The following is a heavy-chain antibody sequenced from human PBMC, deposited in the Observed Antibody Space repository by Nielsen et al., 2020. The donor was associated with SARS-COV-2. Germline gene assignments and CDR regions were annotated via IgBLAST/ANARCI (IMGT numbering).Heavy chain of an antibody. J-gene: IGHJ6*02. D-gene: IGHD1-26*01. CDR1: GGSISSYY. Sequence: SETLSLTCTVSGGSISSYYWSWIRQPPGKGLEWIGYIYYSGSTNYNPSLKSRVTISVDTSKNQFSLNLSSVTAADTAVYYCARSGGNYYPYYYYGMNVWGPGTTVTVSS. CDR3: ARSGGNYYPYYYYGMNV. CDR2: IYYSGST. V-gene: IGHV4-59*12.